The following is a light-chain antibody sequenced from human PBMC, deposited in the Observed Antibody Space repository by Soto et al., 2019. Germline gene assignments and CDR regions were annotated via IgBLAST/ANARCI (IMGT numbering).Light chain of an antibody. Sequence: DIVMTQSPDSLAVSLGERATINCKSSQTVLHGSNYLAWYQQKSGQSPKLLIYWASTRESGVPDRFSGSGSGTDFTLTINTLQAEDVAVYYCQQYYTPPVTFGQGTRVEIK. CDR3: QQYYTPPVT. J-gene: IGKJ1*01. CDR1: QTVLHGSNY. CDR2: WAS. V-gene: IGKV4-1*01.